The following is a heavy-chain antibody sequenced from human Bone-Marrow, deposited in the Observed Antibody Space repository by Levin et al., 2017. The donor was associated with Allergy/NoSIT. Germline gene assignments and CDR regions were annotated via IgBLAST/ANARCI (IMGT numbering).Heavy chain of an antibody. V-gene: IGHV3-23*01. CDR2: ISGSGDST. CDR1: GFTFSNYA. CDR3: AKDRDFYGSGSLGN. D-gene: IGHD3-10*01. J-gene: IGHJ4*02. Sequence: GESLKISCAASGFTFSNYAMSWVRQAPGKGLEWVSGISGSGDSTYDGDSVKGRFTISRDNSKNTLYLQRNSLRAEDTAVYYCAKDRDFYGSGSLGNWGQGTLVTVSS.